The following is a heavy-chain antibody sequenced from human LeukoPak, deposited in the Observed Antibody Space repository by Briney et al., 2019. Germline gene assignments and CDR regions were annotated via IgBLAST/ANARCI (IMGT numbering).Heavy chain of an antibody. CDR1: GYTFTGYY. CDR2: INPNNGGA. V-gene: IGHV1-2*02. J-gene: IGHJ3*02. CDR3: ARGGSRSSGAFDI. D-gene: IGHD6-13*01. Sequence: ASVKVSCKASGYTFTGYYLHWVRQAPGQGLEWVVWINPNNGGANYAQTFQGRVTMTRDTSISTAYMELSRLRFDDTAVYYCARGGSRSSGAFDIWGQGTMVTVSS.